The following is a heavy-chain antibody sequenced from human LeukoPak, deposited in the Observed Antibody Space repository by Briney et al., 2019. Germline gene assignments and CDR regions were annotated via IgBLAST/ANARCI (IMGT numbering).Heavy chain of an antibody. V-gene: IGHV3-23*01. CDR2: IGDSGGST. D-gene: IGHD3-22*01. CDR3: ARRGVVIRVILVGFHKEAFYFDS. J-gene: IGHJ4*02. CDR1: GITLSNYG. Sequence: GGSLRLSCAVSGITLSNYGMSWVRQAPGKGLEWVAGIGDSGGSTNYADSVKGRFTISRDNPKNTLYLQMNSLRAEDTAVYFCARRGVVIRVILVGFHKEAFYFDSWGQGALVTVSS.